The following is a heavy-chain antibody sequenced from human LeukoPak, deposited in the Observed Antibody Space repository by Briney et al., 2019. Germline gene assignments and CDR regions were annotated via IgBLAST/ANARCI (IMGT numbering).Heavy chain of an antibody. CDR3: TRGRYIYDTPPPHYFDL. Sequence: GALRLSCAASGFNFNSYVMHWVRQALGKGLEWVAVISYDESNKYYAASVKGRFTISRDNSKNTLYLEMNSLGPEDTAVYFCTRGRYIYDTPPPHYFDLWGQGTLVSVSS. V-gene: IGHV3-30*04. J-gene: IGHJ4*02. CDR2: ISYDESNK. D-gene: IGHD5-18*01. CDR1: GFNFNSYV.